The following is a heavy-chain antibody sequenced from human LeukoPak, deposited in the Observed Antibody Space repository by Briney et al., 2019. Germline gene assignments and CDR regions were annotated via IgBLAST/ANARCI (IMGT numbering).Heavy chain of an antibody. CDR1: GYSFTAFY. CDR2: INPNSGGT. CDR3: ARVVSSSVPFDAFDI. Sequence: ASVKVSCKASGYSFTAFYLHWVRQAPGQGLEWMGWINPNSGGTNYAQKFQGRVTMTRDTSISTAYMELSRLRSDDTAVYYCARVVSSSVPFDAFDIWGQGTMVTVSS. J-gene: IGHJ3*02. D-gene: IGHD6-6*01. V-gene: IGHV1-2*02.